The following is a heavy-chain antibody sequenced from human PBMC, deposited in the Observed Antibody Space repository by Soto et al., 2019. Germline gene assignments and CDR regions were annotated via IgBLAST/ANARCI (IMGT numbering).Heavy chain of an antibody. CDR3: AKFLFFDWLLRGPDDFDY. Sequence: EVQLLESGGGLVQPGGSLRLSCAASGFTFSSYAMSWVRQAPGKGLEWVSAISGSGGSTYYADSVKGRFTISRDNSKNTLYLQMNSLRAEDTAVYYCAKFLFFDWLLRGPDDFDYWGQGTLVAVSS. J-gene: IGHJ4*02. CDR1: GFTFSSYA. V-gene: IGHV3-23*01. CDR2: ISGSGGST. D-gene: IGHD3-9*01.